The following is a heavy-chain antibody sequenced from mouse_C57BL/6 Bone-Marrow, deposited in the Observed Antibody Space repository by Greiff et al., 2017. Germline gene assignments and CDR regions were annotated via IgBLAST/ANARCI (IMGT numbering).Heavy chain of an antibody. V-gene: IGHV5-12*01. CDR3: ASRGWLLEEFYYAMDY. J-gene: IGHJ4*01. D-gene: IGHD2-3*01. Sequence: EVHLVESGGGLVQPGGSLKLSCAASGFTFSDYYMYWVRQTPEKRLEWVAYLSNGGGSTYYPDTVKGRFTISRDNAKNTLYLQMSRLQSEDTAMYYCASRGWLLEEFYYAMDYWGQGTSVTVSS. CDR2: LSNGGGST. CDR1: GFTFSDYY.